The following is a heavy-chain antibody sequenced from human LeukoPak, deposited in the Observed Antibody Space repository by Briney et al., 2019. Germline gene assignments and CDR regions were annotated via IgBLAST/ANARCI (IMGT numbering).Heavy chain of an antibody. D-gene: IGHD2-8*02. CDR2: IYTSGST. V-gene: IGHV4-4*07. CDR3: ARQGPVAYGRGWFDP. CDR1: GGSISSYY. Sequence: PSETLSLTCTVSGGSISSYYWSWIRQPAGKGLEWIGRIYTSGSTNYNPSLKSRVTMSVDTSKNQFSVKLTSVTAADTAVYYCARQGPVAYGRGWFDPWGQGTLVTVSS. J-gene: IGHJ5*02.